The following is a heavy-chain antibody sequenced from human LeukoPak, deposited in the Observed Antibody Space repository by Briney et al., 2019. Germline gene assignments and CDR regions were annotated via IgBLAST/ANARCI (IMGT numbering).Heavy chain of an antibody. Sequence: SETLFLTCAVYGGSFSGYYWSWIRQPPGKGLEWIGEINHSGSTNYNPSLKSRVTISVDTSKNQFSLKLSSVTAADTAVYYCARGGGGYDSKYYFDYWGQGTLVTVSS. V-gene: IGHV4-34*01. D-gene: IGHD5-12*01. CDR1: GGSFSGYY. J-gene: IGHJ4*02. CDR2: INHSGST. CDR3: ARGGGGYDSKYYFDY.